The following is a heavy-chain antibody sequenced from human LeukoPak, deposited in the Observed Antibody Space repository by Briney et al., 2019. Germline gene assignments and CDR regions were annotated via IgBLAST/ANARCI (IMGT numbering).Heavy chain of an antibody. CDR3: ARASITIFGVVSPLDY. CDR2: INPNSGGT. Sequence: ASVKVSFKASGYTFTGYYMHWVRQAPGQGLEWMGWINPNSGGTNNAQKFQGRVTMTRDTSISTAYMELSGLRSDDTAVYYCARASITIFGVVSPLDYWGQGTLVTVSS. CDR1: GYTFTGYY. V-gene: IGHV1-2*02. J-gene: IGHJ4*02. D-gene: IGHD3-3*01.